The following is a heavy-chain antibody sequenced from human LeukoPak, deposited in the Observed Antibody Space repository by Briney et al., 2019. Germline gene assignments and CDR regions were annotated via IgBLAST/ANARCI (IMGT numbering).Heavy chain of an antibody. Sequence: GGSLRLSCAGSGFTFSRHAVTWVRQAPGKRLEWVSTISGSGGSIYYAESVKGRFTTSRDNSKNTVYLQMNSLRAEDTAVYYCANDYYGSGSYYNLFGYWGQGTLVTVSS. J-gene: IGHJ4*02. D-gene: IGHD3-10*01. CDR3: ANDYYGSGSYYNLFGY. CDR1: GFTFSRHA. V-gene: IGHV3-23*01. CDR2: ISGSGGSI.